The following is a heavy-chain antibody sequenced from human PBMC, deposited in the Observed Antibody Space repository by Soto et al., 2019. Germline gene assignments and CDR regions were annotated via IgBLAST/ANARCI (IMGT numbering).Heavy chain of an antibody. V-gene: IGHV3-33*01. J-gene: IGHJ4*02. CDR2: IWYDGSNK. CDR1: GFTFSSYG. Sequence: GESLKISCAASGFTFSSYGMHWVRQAPGKGLEWVAVIWYDGSNKYYADSVKGRFTISRDNSKNTLYLQMNSLRAEDTAVYYCARDRDETLKNYVLDYWGQGTLVTVSS. D-gene: IGHD1-7*01. CDR3: ARDRDETLKNYVLDY.